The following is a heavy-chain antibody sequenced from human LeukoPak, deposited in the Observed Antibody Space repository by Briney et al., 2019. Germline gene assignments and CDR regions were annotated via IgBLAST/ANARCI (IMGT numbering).Heavy chain of an antibody. CDR2: MNPNSGNT. V-gene: IGHV1-8*01. CDR3: ARVGSSGWYAAFGFDI. J-gene: IGHJ3*02. D-gene: IGHD6-19*01. CDR1: GYTFTSYD. Sequence: GASVKVSCEASGYTFTSYDINWVRQATGQGLKWMGWMNPNSGNTGYAQKFQGRVTMTRNTSIGTAYMELSSLRSEDTAVYYCARVGSSGWYAAFGFDIWGQGTMVTVSS.